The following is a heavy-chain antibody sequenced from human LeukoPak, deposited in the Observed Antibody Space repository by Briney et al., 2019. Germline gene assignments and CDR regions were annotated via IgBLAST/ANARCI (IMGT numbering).Heavy chain of an antibody. J-gene: IGHJ4*02. CDR2: ISGSGGST. V-gene: IGHV3-23*01. Sequence: GGSLRLSCAASGFTFSSYAMSWVRQAPGKGLEWVSAISGSGGSTSYADSVKGRFTISRDNSKNTLYLQMNSPRAEDTAVYFCAKDHSSGWYTFYYFDYRGQGTLVTVSS. D-gene: IGHD6-19*01. CDR1: GFTFSSYA. CDR3: AKDHSSGWYTFYYFDY.